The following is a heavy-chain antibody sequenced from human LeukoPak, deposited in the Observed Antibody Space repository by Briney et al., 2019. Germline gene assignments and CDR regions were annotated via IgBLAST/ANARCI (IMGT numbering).Heavy chain of an antibody. CDR1: GGSVSGGSYY. D-gene: IGHD1-1*01. J-gene: IGHJ5*02. V-gene: IGHV4-61*01. CDR3: ARDADWNDAWFDP. CDR2: IYYSGST. Sequence: SESLSLTCTVSGGSVSGGSYYWSWIRQPPRKGLEWIGYIYYSGSTNYNPSLKSRVTISVDTSKNQFSLKLSSVTAADTAVYYCARDADWNDAWFDPWGQGTLVTVSS.